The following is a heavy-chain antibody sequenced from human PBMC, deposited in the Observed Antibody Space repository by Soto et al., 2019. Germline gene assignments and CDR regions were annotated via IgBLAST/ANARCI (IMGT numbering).Heavy chain of an antibody. V-gene: IGHV1-46*01. J-gene: IGHJ6*02. CDR2: INPSGGNT. CDR3: ARERSTTNRPFAPFYYGMDV. Sequence: ASVKVSCKASGYTFTNYGVHWVRQAPGQRLESMGRINPSGGNTSYAQKFQGRVTMTRDTSTSTVYMELSSLRSEDTAVYYCARERSTTNRPFAPFYYGMDVWGQGTTVTVSS. D-gene: IGHD1-7*01. CDR1: GYTFTNYG.